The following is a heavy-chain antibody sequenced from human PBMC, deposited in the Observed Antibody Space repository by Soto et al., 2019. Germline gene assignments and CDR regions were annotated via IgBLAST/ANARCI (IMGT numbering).Heavy chain of an antibody. CDR2: IYYSGST. V-gene: IGHV4-59*01. CDR3: AREETTVTTNWFDP. J-gene: IGHJ5*02. Sequence: QVQLQESGPGLVKPSETLSLTCTVSGGSISSYYWSWIRQPPGKGLEWIGYIYYSGSTNYNPSLKSRVTISVDTSKNQFSLKLSSVTAADTAVYYCAREETTVTTNWFDPWGQGTLVTVSS. CDR1: GGSISSYY. D-gene: IGHD4-17*01.